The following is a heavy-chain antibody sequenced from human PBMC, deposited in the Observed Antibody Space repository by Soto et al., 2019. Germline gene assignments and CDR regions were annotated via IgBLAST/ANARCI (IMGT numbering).Heavy chain of an antibody. Sequence: GGSLRLSCAASGFTFSSYGMHWVRQAPGKGLEWVAVISYDGSNKYYADSVKGRFTISRDNSKNTLYLQMNSLRAEDTAVHYCAKDKDSGYDYGMDVWGQGTTVTVSS. J-gene: IGHJ6*02. D-gene: IGHD1-26*01. CDR2: ISYDGSNK. V-gene: IGHV3-30*18. CDR1: GFTFSSYG. CDR3: AKDKDSGYDYGMDV.